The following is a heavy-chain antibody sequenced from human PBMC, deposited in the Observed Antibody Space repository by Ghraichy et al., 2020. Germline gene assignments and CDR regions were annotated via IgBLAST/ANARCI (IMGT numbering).Heavy chain of an antibody. Sequence: GESLNISCAASGFTFRYYAMSWVRQAPGKGLEWISAISGSGGDTYYADSVKGRFTISRDNSKDSVSLQMNSLRAEDTAVYYCAKDHGTEGFDYWGQGTLVIVSS. D-gene: IGHD1-14*01. V-gene: IGHV3-23*01. CDR3: AKDHGTEGFDY. CDR2: ISGSGGDT. J-gene: IGHJ4*02. CDR1: GFTFRYYA.